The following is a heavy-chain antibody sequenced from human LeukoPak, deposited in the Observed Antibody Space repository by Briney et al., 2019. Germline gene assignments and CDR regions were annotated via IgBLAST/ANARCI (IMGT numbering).Heavy chain of an antibody. CDR1: GFAFPTYA. J-gene: IGHJ3*02. V-gene: IGHV3-23*01. CDR2: IRVSDGAR. Sequence: TGGSLRLSCVASGFAFPTYAMMWVRQVPGKGLEWVSSIRVSDGARFYADSVKGRFTMSGDNPKNTLFLQMNSLRPEDTAVYYCAKEPRWEQLHSFDIWGQGTTVTVSS. D-gene: IGHD1/OR15-1a*01. CDR3: AKEPRWEQLHSFDI.